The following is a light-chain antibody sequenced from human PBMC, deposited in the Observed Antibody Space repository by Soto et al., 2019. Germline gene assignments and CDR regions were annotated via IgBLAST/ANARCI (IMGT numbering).Light chain of an antibody. J-gene: IGKJ1*01. Sequence: EIVLTQSPGILSLSPGERATLSCRASQSVSNDYLAWYQQKPGQAPRLLIYGASNRASGIPDRFSGSASGTEFTLTISSLEPEDFAVYFCQQYGRSPATFGQGTKVEIK. CDR3: QQYGRSPAT. CDR1: QSVSNDY. CDR2: GAS. V-gene: IGKV3-20*01.